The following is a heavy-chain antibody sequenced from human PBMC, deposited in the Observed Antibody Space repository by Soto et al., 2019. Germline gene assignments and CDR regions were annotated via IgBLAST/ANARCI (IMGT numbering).Heavy chain of an antibody. Sequence: PGESLKISCKGSGYSFTSYWISWVRQMPGKGLEWMGRIDPSDSYTNYSPSFQGHVTISADKSISTAYLQWSSLKASDTAMYYCARRDYYDSSGYQLDAFDIWGQGTMVTVSS. CDR2: IDPSDSYT. CDR1: GYSFTSYW. J-gene: IGHJ3*02. CDR3: ARRDYYDSSGYQLDAFDI. D-gene: IGHD3-22*01. V-gene: IGHV5-10-1*01.